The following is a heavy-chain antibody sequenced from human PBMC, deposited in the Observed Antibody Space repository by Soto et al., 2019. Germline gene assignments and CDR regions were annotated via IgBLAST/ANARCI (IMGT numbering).Heavy chain of an antibody. Sequence: KGSRKASGNTFTRYYINWGGQAPGQGLEWMGWINPNSGGTNYAQKFQGWVTMTRDTSISTAYMELSRLRSDDTAVYYCARGEGGPRWGSIAYWGQGTLVTVSS. J-gene: IGHJ4*02. D-gene: IGHD3-16*02. CDR1: GNTFTRYY. CDR2: INPNSGGT. V-gene: IGHV1-2*04. CDR3: ARGEGGPRWGSIAY.